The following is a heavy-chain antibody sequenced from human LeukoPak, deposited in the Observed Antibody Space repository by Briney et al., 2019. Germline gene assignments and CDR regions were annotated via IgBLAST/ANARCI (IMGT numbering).Heavy chain of an antibody. CDR2: IYTSGST. V-gene: IGHV4-4*09. CDR3: ARRIAAAAHFDY. Sequence: PSETLSITCTVSGGSISSYYWSWIRQPPGKGLEWIGYIYTSGSTNYNPSLKSRVTISVDTSKNQFSLKLSSVTAADTAVYYCARRIAAAAHFDYWGQGTLVTVSS. CDR1: GGSISSYY. D-gene: IGHD6-13*01. J-gene: IGHJ4*02.